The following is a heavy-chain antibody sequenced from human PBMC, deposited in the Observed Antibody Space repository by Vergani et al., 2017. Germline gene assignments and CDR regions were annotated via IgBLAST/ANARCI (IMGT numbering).Heavy chain of an antibody. CDR1: GFTFRNYW. D-gene: IGHD3-9*01. CDR3: AIFSAVLRFFDSDPGGGWFDP. V-gene: IGHV3-7*01. J-gene: IGHJ5*02. Sequence: EVQLVESGGGLVQPGGSLRLSCAASGFTFRNYWMNWVRQAPGKGLEWVANIKEDGSEKYYVDSVKGRFTISRDNAKNSLYLQMNSLRVEDTAVYYCAIFSAVLRFFDSDPGGGWFDPWGQGTLVTVSS. CDR2: IKEDGSEK.